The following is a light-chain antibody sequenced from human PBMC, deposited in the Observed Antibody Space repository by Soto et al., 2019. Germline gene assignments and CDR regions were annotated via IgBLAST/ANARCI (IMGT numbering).Light chain of an antibody. CDR1: QSVSSY. V-gene: IGKV3-20*01. CDR3: QQYDNSPMYT. Sequence: EIVLTQSPATLSLSPGERATLSCRASQSVSSYLAWYQQKPGQAPRLLIYGASSRATGIPDRFSGSGSGTDFTLTINRLEPEDFAVYYCQQYDNSPMYTFGQGTKLEIK. J-gene: IGKJ2*01. CDR2: GAS.